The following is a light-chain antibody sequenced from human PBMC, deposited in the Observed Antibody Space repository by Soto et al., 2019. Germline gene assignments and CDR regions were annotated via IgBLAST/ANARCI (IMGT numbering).Light chain of an antibody. J-gene: IGLJ2*01. Sequence: QSALTQPASVSGSPGQSITISCTGTSSDVGGYNYVSWYQQHPGKAPKLMIYDVNTRPSGVSNRFSGSKSRNTASLTISGLQAEDEADYYCSSYTSSISFGGGTKLNVL. V-gene: IGLV2-14*03. CDR3: SSYTSSIS. CDR2: DVN. CDR1: SSDVGGYNY.